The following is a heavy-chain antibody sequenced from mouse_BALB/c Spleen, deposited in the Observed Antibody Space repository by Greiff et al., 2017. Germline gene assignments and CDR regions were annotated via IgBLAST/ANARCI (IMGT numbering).Heavy chain of an antibody. D-gene: IGHD2-10*02. J-gene: IGHJ1*01. CDR1: GYTFTSYW. CDR3: TRGYGNYWYFDV. V-gene: IGHV1-69*02. CDR2: IYPSDSYT. Sequence: VQLQQPGAELVRPGASVKLSCKASGYTFTSYWINWVKQRPGQGLEWIGNIYPSDSYTNYNQKFKDKATLTVDKSSSTAYMQLSSPTSEDSAVYYCTRGYGNYWYFDVWGAGTTGTVS.